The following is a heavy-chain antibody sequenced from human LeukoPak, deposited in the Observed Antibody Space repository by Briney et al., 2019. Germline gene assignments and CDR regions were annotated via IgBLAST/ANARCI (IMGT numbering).Heavy chain of an antibody. V-gene: IGHV3-33*06. CDR1: GFTFNNYG. CDR2: LWYDGTNE. D-gene: IGHD3-3*01. Sequence: GGSLRLSCAASGFTFNNYGMHWVRQAPGRGLEWVALLWYDGTNENYADSVKGRFTISRDNSKNTMYLQMNNLRAEDTAVYYCAKDAWRPGRLFYSRGGFDYWGQGTLVTVSS. J-gene: IGHJ4*02. CDR3: AKDAWRPGRLFYSRGGFDY.